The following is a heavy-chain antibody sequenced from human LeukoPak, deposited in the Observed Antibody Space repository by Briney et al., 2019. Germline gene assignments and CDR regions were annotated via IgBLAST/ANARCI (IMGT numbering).Heavy chain of an antibody. CDR3: ARGAIEMATIATVLNWFDP. V-gene: IGHV1-2*02. CDR1: GYTFTGYY. CDR2: INPNSGGT. D-gene: IGHD5-24*01. Sequence: GASVKVSCKASGYTFTGYYMHWVRQAPGQGLEWMGWINPNSGGTNYAQKFQGRVTMTRDTSISTAYMEPSRLRSDDTAVYYCARGAIEMATIATVLNWFDPWGQGTLVTVSS. J-gene: IGHJ5*02.